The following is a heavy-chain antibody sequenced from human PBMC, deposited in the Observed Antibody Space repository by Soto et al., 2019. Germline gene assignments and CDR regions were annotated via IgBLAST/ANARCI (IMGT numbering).Heavy chain of an antibody. CDR1: GFTFSDYY. CDR2: ISSSGSTI. Sequence: QVQLVESGGGLVKPGGSLRLSCAASGFTFSDYYMSWIRQAPGKGLEWVSYISSSGSTIYYADSVKGRFTISRDNDKDSLYLQMNSLRAEDTAVYYCARSKGPGVVISDNWYFDLWGRGTLVTVSS. D-gene: IGHD3-3*01. J-gene: IGHJ2*01. CDR3: ARSKGPGVVISDNWYFDL. V-gene: IGHV3-11*01.